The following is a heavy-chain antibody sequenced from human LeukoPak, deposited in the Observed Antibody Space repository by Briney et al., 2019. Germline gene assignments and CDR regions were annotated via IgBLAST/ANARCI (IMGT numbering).Heavy chain of an antibody. CDR3: ARVRGGYYYFDY. Sequence: PSQTLSLTCTVSRGSISSSSYYWGWIRQPPGKGLEWIGSIYYSGSTYYNPSLKSRVTISVDTSKNQFSLKLSSVTAADTAVYYGARVRGGYYYFDYWGQGTLVTVSS. V-gene: IGHV4-39*07. D-gene: IGHD3-10*01. J-gene: IGHJ4*02. CDR1: RGSISSSSYY. CDR2: IYYSGST.